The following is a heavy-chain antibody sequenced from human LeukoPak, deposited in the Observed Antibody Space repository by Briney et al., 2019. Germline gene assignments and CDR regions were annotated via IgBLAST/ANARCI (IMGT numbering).Heavy chain of an antibody. CDR2: ISSSSSYI. J-gene: IGHJ4*02. V-gene: IGHV3-21*01. CDR1: GFTFSSYE. D-gene: IGHD1-1*01. Sequence: GSLRLSCAASGFTFSSYEMNWVRQAPGKGLEWVSSISSSSSYIYYAASVKGRFTISRDNAKNSLYLQMNRLRAEDTAVYYCARERQLERLTFGKEGSAFDYWGQGTLVTVSS. CDR3: ARERQLERLTFGKEGSAFDY.